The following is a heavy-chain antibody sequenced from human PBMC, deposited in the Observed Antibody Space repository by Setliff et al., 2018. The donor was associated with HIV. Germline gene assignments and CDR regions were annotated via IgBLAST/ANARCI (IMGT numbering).Heavy chain of an antibody. CDR2: IRSKRYGETT. Sequence: GGSLRLSCTASGLTFGDYDMSWVRQAPGKGLEWVSFIRSKRYGETTEYAASVIGRFTISRDDSKSSVYLQMNSLKTEDTAVYYCTRGVYDHTGYYWNPPDYWGQGTLVTVSS. J-gene: IGHJ4*02. V-gene: IGHV3-49*04. CDR3: TRGVYDHTGYYWNPPDY. CDR1: GLTFGDYD. D-gene: IGHD3-22*01.